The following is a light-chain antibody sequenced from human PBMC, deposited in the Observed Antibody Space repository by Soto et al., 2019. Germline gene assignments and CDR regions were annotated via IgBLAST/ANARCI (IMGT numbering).Light chain of an antibody. CDR3: LQFNTYPPLT. V-gene: IGKV1-13*02. J-gene: IGKJ3*01. CDR1: QGISSA. Sequence: AIQLTQSPSSLSASVGDRVTITCRASQGISSALAWYQQKPGRSPKLLIYDASTLASGVPSRFSGSGSGTDFTLPISGLQPEDFATYYCLQFNTYPPLTFGPGTKVDIK. CDR2: DAS.